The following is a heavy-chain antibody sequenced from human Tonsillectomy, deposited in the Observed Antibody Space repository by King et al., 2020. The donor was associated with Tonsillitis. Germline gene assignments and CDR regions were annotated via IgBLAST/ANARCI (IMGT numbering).Heavy chain of an antibody. Sequence: VQLVESGGGLVKPGGSLRLSCAASGFTFSTYSMNWVRQAPGKGLEGVSSISSASTYIYYADSVKGRFTISRDNAKNSLYLQMNSLRAEDTAVYYCARILPPGAMGSIGYWGQGTLVTVSS. J-gene: IGHJ4*02. CDR3: ARILPPGAMGSIGY. D-gene: IGHD3-10*01. CDR2: ISSASTYI. V-gene: IGHV3-21*01. CDR1: GFTFSTYS.